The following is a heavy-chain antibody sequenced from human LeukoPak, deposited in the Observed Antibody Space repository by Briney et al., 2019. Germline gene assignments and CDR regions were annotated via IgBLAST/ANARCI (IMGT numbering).Heavy chain of an antibody. CDR1: GFTFSSYA. Sequence: GPSLRLSRAAAGFTFSSYAMNSARQPPGKWLEWVSAVSDSGGSTYYADSVEGRFTMSRDSSMHTLYLQMHSLRAEDTAVYYCAKDEDNSDAAYFQHWGEGTLVTVSS. J-gene: IGHJ1*01. D-gene: IGHD3-22*01. CDR3: AKDEDNSDAAYFQH. CDR2: VSDSGGST. V-gene: IGHV3-23*01.